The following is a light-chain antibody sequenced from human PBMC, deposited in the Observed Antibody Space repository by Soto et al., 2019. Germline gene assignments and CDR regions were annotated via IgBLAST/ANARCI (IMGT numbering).Light chain of an antibody. CDR1: SSTVGGFNV. Sequence: QSVLTQPASVSGSPGQSITISCTGTSSTVGGFNVVSWYQQHPGKAPKVIIYEGIKRPSGISNRFSGSNSGSTASLTISGLHAEDEADYYCCSYVGATTYVFGTGTKVTVL. V-gene: IGLV2-23*01. CDR3: CSYVGATTYV. J-gene: IGLJ1*01. CDR2: EGI.